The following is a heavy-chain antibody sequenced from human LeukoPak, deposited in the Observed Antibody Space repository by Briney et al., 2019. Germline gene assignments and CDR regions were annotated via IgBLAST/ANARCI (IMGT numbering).Heavy chain of an antibody. V-gene: IGHV3-23*01. CDR2: ISGSGGST. J-gene: IGHJ4*02. Sequence: PGGTLRLSCAASGFTFSSYGMSWVRQAPGKGLEWVSAISGSGGSTYYADSVKGRFTISRDNSKNTLYLQMNSLRAEDTAVYYCAKRGRAYYYDSSGHGYWGQGTLVTVSS. CDR1: GFTFSSYG. D-gene: IGHD3-22*01. CDR3: AKRGRAYYYDSSGHGY.